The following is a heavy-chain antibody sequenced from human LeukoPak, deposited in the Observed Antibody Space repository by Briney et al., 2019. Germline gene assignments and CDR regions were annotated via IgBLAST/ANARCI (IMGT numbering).Heavy chain of an antibody. Sequence: GGSLRLSCAASGFTFSRYTISWVRQAPGKGLEWVAGVYGNAVDKFYSASVRGRFTVSKDNSKNMVFLQMDSLRADDTALYYYAKDWKPDGVWDIDYWGQGTQVTVS. V-gene: IGHV3-23*01. J-gene: IGHJ4*02. CDR1: GFTFSRYT. D-gene: IGHD4-17*01. CDR2: VYGNAVDK. CDR3: AKDWKPDGVWDIDY.